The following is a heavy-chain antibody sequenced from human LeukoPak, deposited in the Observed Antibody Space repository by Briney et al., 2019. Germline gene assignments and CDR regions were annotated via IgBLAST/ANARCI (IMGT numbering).Heavy chain of an antibody. CDR2: INHSGST. Sequence: ETLSLTCAVYGGSFRGYYWSWIRQPPGKGLEWIGEINHSGSTNYNPSLKSRVTISVDTSKNQFSLKLSSVTAADTAVYYCARGSDYYDSSGYYPTMYFDYWGQGTLVTVSS. CDR1: GGSFRGYY. D-gene: IGHD3-22*01. CDR3: ARGSDYYDSSGYYPTMYFDY. V-gene: IGHV4-34*01. J-gene: IGHJ4*02.